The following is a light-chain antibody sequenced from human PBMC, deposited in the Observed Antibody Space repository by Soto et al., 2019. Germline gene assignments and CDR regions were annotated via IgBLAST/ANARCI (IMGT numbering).Light chain of an antibody. CDR1: QSVNSNY. CDR3: QQRSNWPWT. Sequence: EIFITRSPSTLAVSPCERSTLCCRASQSVNSNYLAWYQQRPGQAPRLLIYDASNRATGIPVRFSGSGSGTDYTLTITNLESEDFAVYYCQQRSNWPWTFGQGTKVDIK. CDR2: DAS. V-gene: IGKV3-11*01. J-gene: IGKJ1*01.